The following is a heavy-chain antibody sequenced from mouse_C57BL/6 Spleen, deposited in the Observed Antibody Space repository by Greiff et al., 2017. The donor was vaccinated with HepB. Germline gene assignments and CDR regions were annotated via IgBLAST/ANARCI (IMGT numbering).Heavy chain of an antibody. Sequence: EVQLQQSVAELVRPGASVKLSCTASGFNLKNTYMHWVKQRPEQGLEWIGRIDPANGNTKYAPKFQGKATITADTSSNTAYLQLSSLTSEDTAIYYCARGAPDDYDEAWFAYWGQGTRVTVSA. CDR2: IDPANGNT. CDR3: ARGAPDDYDEAWFAY. V-gene: IGHV14-3*01. D-gene: IGHD2-4*01. J-gene: IGHJ3*01. CDR1: GFNLKNTY.